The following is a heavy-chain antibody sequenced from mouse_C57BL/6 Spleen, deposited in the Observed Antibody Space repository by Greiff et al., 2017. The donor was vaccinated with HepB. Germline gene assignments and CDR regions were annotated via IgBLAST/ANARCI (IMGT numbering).Heavy chain of an antibody. CDR2: IDPETGGT. J-gene: IGHJ4*01. CDR3: TRIHYSKDAMDY. Sequence: QVQLQQSGAELVRPGASVTLSCKASGYTFTDYEMHWVKQTPVHGLEWIGAIDPETGGTAYNQKFKGKAILTADKSSSTAYMERRSLTSEDSAVYYCTRIHYSKDAMDYWGQGTSVTVSS. D-gene: IGHD2-5*01. CDR1: GYTFTDYE. V-gene: IGHV1-15*01.